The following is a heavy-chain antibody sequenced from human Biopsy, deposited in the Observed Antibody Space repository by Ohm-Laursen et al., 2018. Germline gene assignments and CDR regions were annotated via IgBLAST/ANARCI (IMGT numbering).Heavy chain of an antibody. J-gene: IGHJ2*01. V-gene: IGHV3-33*01. D-gene: IGHD6-19*01. Sequence: SLRPCSASGFTFGHYSMHWVRQAPGKGLEWISLVWYDGTNEDYADSVKGRFTISRDNSKNTLYLQINTLTLEDTAFYYCARGPSSGWYGYFDVWGRGTLVTVSS. CDR1: GFTFGHYS. CDR2: VWYDGTNE. CDR3: ARGPSSGWYGYFDV.